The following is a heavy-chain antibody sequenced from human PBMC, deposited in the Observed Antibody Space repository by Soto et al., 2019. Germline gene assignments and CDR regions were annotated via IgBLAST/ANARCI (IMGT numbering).Heavy chain of an antibody. CDR3: ARSEPVLLWFGELNNYYFDY. D-gene: IGHD3-10*01. J-gene: IGHJ4*02. Sequence: GASVKVSCKASGYTFTGYYMHWVRQAPGQGLEWMGWINPNSGGTNYAQKFQGWVTMTRDTSISTAYMELSRLRSDDTAVYYFARSEPVLLWFGELNNYYFDYWGQGTLVTVSS. CDR1: GYTFTGYY. V-gene: IGHV1-2*04. CDR2: INPNSGGT.